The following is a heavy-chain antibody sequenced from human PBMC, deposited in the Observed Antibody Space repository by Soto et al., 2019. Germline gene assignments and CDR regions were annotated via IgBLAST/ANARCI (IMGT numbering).Heavy chain of an antibody. J-gene: IGHJ6*02. V-gene: IGHV4-39*01. CDR2: VYYSGTT. CDR3: ARPIRDGMDV. CDR1: GGSISSSSFY. D-gene: IGHD3-9*01. Sequence: QLQLQESGPGLVKPSETLSLTCTVSGGSISSSSFYWGWIRQPPGKGLEWIGSVYYSGTTYYNPSLKSRVSISVDTSKNQFSLKLSSVTSADTAVYYCARPIRDGMDVCGQGTTVTVSS.